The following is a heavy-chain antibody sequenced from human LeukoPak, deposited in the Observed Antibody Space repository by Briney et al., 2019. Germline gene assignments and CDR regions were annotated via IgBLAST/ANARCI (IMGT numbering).Heavy chain of an antibody. Sequence: GGSLRLSCAASGFTFSSYAMSWVRQAPGKGLEWVSSIPASGGSTYYADSVKGRFTISRDNSKNSLYLQMNSLRAEDTAVYYCAKESSGGWYFDYWGQGTLVTVSS. CDR2: IPASGGST. CDR1: GFTFSSYA. D-gene: IGHD6-19*01. CDR3: AKESSGGWYFDY. J-gene: IGHJ4*02. V-gene: IGHV3-23*01.